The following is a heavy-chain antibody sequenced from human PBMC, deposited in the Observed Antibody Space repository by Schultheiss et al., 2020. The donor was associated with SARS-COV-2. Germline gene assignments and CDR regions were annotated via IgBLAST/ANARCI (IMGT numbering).Heavy chain of an antibody. CDR2: IYTSGTT. Sequence: SETLSLTCTVSGGSISSGSYYWSWIRQPAGKGLEWIGRIYTSGTTNYNPSLKSRVTISLDTSKNQFSLNLSSVTAADTAVYYCARDLSRWSGYHTILAWFDSWGQGTQVTVSS. D-gene: IGHD3-3*01. CDR3: ARDLSRWSGYHTILAWFDS. CDR1: GGSISSGSYY. V-gene: IGHV4-61*02. J-gene: IGHJ5*01.